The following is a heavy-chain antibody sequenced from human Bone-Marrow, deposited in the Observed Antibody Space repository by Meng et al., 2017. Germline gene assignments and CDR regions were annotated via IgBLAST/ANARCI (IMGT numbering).Heavy chain of an antibody. J-gene: IGHJ4*02. CDR1: GGSFSGYY. Sequence: QVQLKQWGAGLLKPSETLSLTCAVYGGSFSGYYWSWIRQPPGKGLEWIGEINHSGSTNYNPSLKSRVTISVDTSKNQFSLKLSSVTAADTAVYYCARGFELTYDRGNDYWGQGTLVTVSS. V-gene: IGHV4-34*01. D-gene: IGHD5-12*01. CDR2: INHSGST. CDR3: ARGFELTYDRGNDY.